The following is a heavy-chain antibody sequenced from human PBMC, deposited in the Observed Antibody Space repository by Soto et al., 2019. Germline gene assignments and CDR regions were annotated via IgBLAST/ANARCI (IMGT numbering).Heavy chain of an antibody. J-gene: IGHJ5*02. CDR3: ARDSLPNSVLRYFDWLSRGYWFDP. V-gene: IGHV1-46*01. D-gene: IGHD3-9*01. CDR1: GYTFTSYY. CDR2: INPSGGST. Sequence: ASVKVSCKASGYTFTSYYMHWVRQAPGQGLEWMGIINPSGGSTSYAQKFQGRVTMTRDTSTSTVYMELSSLRSEDTAVYYCARDSLPNSVLRYFDWLSRGYWFDPWGQGTLVTVSS.